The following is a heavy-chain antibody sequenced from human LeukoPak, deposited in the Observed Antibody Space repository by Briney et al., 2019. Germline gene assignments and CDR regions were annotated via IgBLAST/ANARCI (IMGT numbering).Heavy chain of an antibody. D-gene: IGHD1-26*01. CDR3: AGDPTGVGARGNWVDP. CDR2: INGDGTTT. V-gene: IGHV3-74*01. Sequence: GGSLRLSCAASGFTFSKFWMHWIRQAPGKGLVWISRINGDGTTTNYADSVKGRFTVSRDNAKNTLHLQMNSLRAEDTAVYYCAGDPTGVGARGNWVDPWGQGSLVTVSS. J-gene: IGHJ5*02. CDR1: GFTFSKFW.